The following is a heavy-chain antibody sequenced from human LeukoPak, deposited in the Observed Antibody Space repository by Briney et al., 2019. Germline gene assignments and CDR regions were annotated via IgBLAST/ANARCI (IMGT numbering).Heavy chain of an antibody. CDR3: AGYSSGWFGAFHI. CDR1: GFTFSDYY. D-gene: IGHD6-19*01. J-gene: IGHJ3*02. Sequence: GGSLRLSCAASGFTFSDYYMSWIRQAPGKGLEWLSYIISTGGTIYYADSVKGRFTISRDNAKNSLYLQMDSLRAEDTAVYYCAGYSSGWFGAFHIWGQGTMVTISS. CDR2: IISTGGTI. V-gene: IGHV3-11*04.